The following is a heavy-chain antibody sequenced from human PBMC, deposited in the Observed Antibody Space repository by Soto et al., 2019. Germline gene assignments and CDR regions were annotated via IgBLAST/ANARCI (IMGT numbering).Heavy chain of an antibody. D-gene: IGHD6-13*01. Sequence: QVQLVESGGGVVQPGRSLRLSCAASGFTFSSYGMHWVRQAPGKGLEWVAVIWYDGSNKYYADSVKGRFTISRDNSKNTLYLQINSLRAEDTAVYYCAREGSSWYPDYWGQGTLVTVSS. CDR2: IWYDGSNK. CDR1: GFTFSSYG. J-gene: IGHJ4*02. V-gene: IGHV3-33*01. CDR3: AREGSSWYPDY.